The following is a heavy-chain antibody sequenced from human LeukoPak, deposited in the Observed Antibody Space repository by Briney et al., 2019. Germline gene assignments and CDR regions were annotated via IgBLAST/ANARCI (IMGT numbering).Heavy chain of an antibody. CDR2: IKSDGST. J-gene: IGHJ1*01. CDR1: GFTFSTYW. D-gene: IGHD3-22*01. CDR3: ARAPSEIGGYYPEYFRH. V-gene: IGHV3-74*01. Sequence: GGSLRLSCAASGFTFSTYWMHWVRQAPGKGLVWVSRIKSDGSTNYADSAKGRFTISRDNAKNTVSLQMNSLRAEDTGVYYCARAPSEIGGYYPEYFRHWGQGTLVTVSS.